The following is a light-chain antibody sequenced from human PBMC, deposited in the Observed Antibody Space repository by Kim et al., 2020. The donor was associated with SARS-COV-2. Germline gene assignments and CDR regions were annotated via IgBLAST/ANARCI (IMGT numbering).Light chain of an antibody. J-gene: IGKJ2*01. CDR3: LQYGSSSYT. V-gene: IGKV3-20*01. CDR2: GVS. CDR1: QTVSSTY. Sequence: LSPGESATLSCRASQTVSSTYLAWYQQKPGQAPRLLMYGVSNRATGIPDRFSGSGSGTDFTLTISRLEPEDFVVYYCLQYGSSSYTFGQGTNLEI.